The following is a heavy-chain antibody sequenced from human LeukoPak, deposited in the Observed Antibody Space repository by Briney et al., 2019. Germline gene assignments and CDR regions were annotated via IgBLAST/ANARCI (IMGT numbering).Heavy chain of an antibody. Sequence: SETLSLTCTVSGYSISSGYYWGWIRQPPGKGLEWIGSIYHSGSTYYNPSLKSRVTISVETSKNQFSLKLSSVTAADTAVYYCARDASGSYAVGYWGQGTLVTVSS. V-gene: IGHV4-38-2*02. CDR2: IYHSGST. CDR3: ARDASGSYAVGY. CDR1: GYSISSGYY. D-gene: IGHD1-26*01. J-gene: IGHJ4*02.